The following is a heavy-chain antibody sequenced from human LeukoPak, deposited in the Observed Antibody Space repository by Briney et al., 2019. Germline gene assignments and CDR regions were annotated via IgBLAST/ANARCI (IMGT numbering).Heavy chain of an antibody. Sequence: GGSLRLSCAASGFTVSSNYMSWVRQAPGKGLEWVSVIYSGGSTYYADSVKGRFTISRDNPKNTIFLQMNSLRADDTAVYYCARDREGSSSWDYWGQGTLVTVSS. CDR2: IYSGGST. V-gene: IGHV3-53*01. CDR3: ARDREGSSSWDY. J-gene: IGHJ4*02. D-gene: IGHD6-13*01. CDR1: GFTVSSNY.